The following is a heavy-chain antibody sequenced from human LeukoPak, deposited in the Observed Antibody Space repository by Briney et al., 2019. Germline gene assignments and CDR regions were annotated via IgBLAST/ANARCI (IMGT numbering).Heavy chain of an antibody. J-gene: IGHJ2*01. Sequence: GSLRLSCAASGFTFSSYWMHWVRQAPGKGLVWVSRINSDGSSTSYADSVKGRFTISRDNAKNTLYLQMNSLRAEDTAVYYCARSSERSSWHAVWNWYFDLWGRGTLVTVSS. CDR2: INSDGSST. D-gene: IGHD6-13*01. V-gene: IGHV3-74*01. CDR1: GFTFSSYW. CDR3: ARSSERSSWHAVWNWYFDL.